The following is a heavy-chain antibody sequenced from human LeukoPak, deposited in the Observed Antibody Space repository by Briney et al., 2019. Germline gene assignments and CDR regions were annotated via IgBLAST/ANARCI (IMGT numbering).Heavy chain of an antibody. J-gene: IGHJ4*02. Sequence: GGSLRLSCAAPGFTFSSYGMHWVRQAPGKGLEWVAVISYDGSNKYYADSVKGRFTISRDNSKNTLYLQMNSLRAEDTAVYYCARGDGYRAAGVRGDYWGQGTLVTVSS. CDR1: GFTFSSYG. V-gene: IGHV3-30*03. CDR3: ARGDGYRAAGVRGDY. CDR2: ISYDGSNK. D-gene: IGHD5-24*01.